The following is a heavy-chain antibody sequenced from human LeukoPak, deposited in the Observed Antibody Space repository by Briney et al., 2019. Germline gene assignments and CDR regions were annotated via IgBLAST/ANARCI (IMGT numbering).Heavy chain of an antibody. CDR3: ARGDYYGSGRTLGVAFDI. Sequence: SETLSLTCTVPGYSISSGYYWGWIRQPPGKGLEWIGSIYHSGSTYYNPSLKSRVTISVDRSKTQFSLKLSSVTAADTAVYYCARGDYYGSGRTLGVAFDIWGQGTIVTVSS. CDR1: GYSISSGYY. CDR2: IYHSGST. D-gene: IGHD3-10*01. J-gene: IGHJ3*02. V-gene: IGHV4-38-2*02.